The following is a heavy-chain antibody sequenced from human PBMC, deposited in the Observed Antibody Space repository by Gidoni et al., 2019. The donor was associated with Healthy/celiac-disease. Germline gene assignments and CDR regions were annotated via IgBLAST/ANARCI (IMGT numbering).Heavy chain of an antibody. J-gene: IGHJ3*02. V-gene: IGHV6-1*01. D-gene: IGHD3-22*01. CDR2: TYYRSKWYN. CDR1: GDSVSSNSAS. Sequence: QVQLQQSGPGLVKPSQTLSLTCAIFGDSVSSNSASWHWIRQSPSRGLEWLGRTYYRSKWYNDYAVSVKSRITINPDTSKNQFSLQLNSVTPEDTAVYYCASFYYYDSSGYQEDAFDIWGQGTMVTVSS. CDR3: ASFYYYDSSGYQEDAFDI.